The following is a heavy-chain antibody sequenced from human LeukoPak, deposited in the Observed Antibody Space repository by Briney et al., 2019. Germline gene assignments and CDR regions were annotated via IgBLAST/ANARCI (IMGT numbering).Heavy chain of an antibody. CDR2: ISGSGGSA. V-gene: IGHV3-23*01. J-gene: IGHJ4*02. CDR3: AKAEFYDFWSGYYSDY. CDR1: GFTLSSYT. D-gene: IGHD3-3*01. Sequence: TGGSLRLSCAASGFTLSSYTMSWACHSLGKRLECGSAISGSGGSAYYADSVKGRFTISRDNSKNTLYLQMNSLRAEDTAVYYCAKAEFYDFWSGYYSDYWGQGTLVTVSS.